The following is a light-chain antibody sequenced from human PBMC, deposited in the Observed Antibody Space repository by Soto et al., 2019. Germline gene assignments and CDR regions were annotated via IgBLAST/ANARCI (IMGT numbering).Light chain of an antibody. CDR3: QQYNNWPVT. J-gene: IGKJ2*01. Sequence: EIVMTQSPATLSVSPGESATLSCRASQSVSSNLAGYQQKPGQAPRLLIYGASTRATGIPARFSGSGSETEFTLNISSLQSEDFAVYYCQQYNNWPVTFGQGTKLEI. V-gene: IGKV3-15*01. CDR2: GAS. CDR1: QSVSSN.